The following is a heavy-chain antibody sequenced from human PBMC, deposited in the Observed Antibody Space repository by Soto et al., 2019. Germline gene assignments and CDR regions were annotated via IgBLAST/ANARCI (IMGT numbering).Heavy chain of an antibody. CDR3: ARIDVLEKRFDP. V-gene: IGHV4-39*07. CDR1: GGSISSSSYY. J-gene: IGHJ5*02. CDR2: IYYSGST. Sequence: SETLSLTCTVSGGSISSSSYYWGWIRQPPGKGLEWIGSIYYSGSTYYNPSLKSRVTISVDTSKNQFSLKLSSVTAADTAVYYCARIDVLEKRFDPGGQGTLVTAPQ. D-gene: IGHD3-10*02.